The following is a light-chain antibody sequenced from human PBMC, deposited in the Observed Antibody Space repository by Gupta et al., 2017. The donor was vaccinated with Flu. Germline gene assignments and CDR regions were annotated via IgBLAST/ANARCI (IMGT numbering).Light chain of an antibody. J-gene: IGLJ3*02. CDR2: NNN. CDR3: AAWDDSLNGWV. Sequence: QSVLTQPPSASGTPGQRVTISCSGSSSNIGDNTINWYQQLPGTAPKLLIYNNNQRPSGVPDRFSGSKSGTSASLAISGFQSEDEADYHCAAWDDSLNGWVFGGGTKLTVL. CDR1: SSNIGDNT. V-gene: IGLV1-44*01.